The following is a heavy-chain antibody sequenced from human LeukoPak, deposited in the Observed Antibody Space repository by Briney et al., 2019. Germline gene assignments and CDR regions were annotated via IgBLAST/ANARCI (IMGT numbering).Heavy chain of an antibody. CDR3: ARVATSTSYYYYYMDV. CDR2: IYHSGST. J-gene: IGHJ6*03. V-gene: IGHV4-39*07. CDR1: GGSISSSSYY. Sequence: SETLSLTCTVSGGSISSSSYYWGWIRQPPGKGLEWIGSIYHSGSTYYNPSLKSRVTISVDTSKNQFSLKLSSVTAADTAVYYCARVATSTSYYYYYMDVWGKGTTVTVSS.